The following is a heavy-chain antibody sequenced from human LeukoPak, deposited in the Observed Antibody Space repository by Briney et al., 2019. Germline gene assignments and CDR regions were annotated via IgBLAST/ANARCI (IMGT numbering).Heavy chain of an antibody. Sequence: GESLKISCKGSGYSFTSYWVGWVRQMPGKGLEWMGIIYPGDSDTRYSASFQGQVTISAGKSISTAYLPWSNLKASDTAMYYCASSTYGDYYMDVWGKGTTVTVSS. CDR2: IYPGDSDT. D-gene: IGHD4-17*01. CDR3: ASSTYGDYYMDV. J-gene: IGHJ6*03. V-gene: IGHV5-51*01. CDR1: GYSFTSYW.